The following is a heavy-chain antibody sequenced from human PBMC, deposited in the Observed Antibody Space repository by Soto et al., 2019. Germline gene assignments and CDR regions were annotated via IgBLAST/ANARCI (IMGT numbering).Heavy chain of an antibody. Sequence: QVTLKESGPVLVKPTETLTLTCTVSGFSLSNARMGVSWIRQPPGKALEWLAHIFSNDEKTYSTSLKSRLTISKDTSKSQVGLTMTNMDPVDTATYYCARPRWDPYQLLPYHWFDPWGQGTLVTVSS. CDR3: ARPRWDPYQLLPYHWFDP. CDR1: GFSLSNARMG. J-gene: IGHJ5*02. V-gene: IGHV2-26*01. D-gene: IGHD2-2*01. CDR2: IFSNDEK.